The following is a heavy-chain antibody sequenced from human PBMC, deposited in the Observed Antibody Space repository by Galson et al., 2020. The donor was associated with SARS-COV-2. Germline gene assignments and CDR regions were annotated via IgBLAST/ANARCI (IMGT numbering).Heavy chain of an antibody. Sequence: GGSPRLSCATSGFTFGDFAMNWLRQAPGRGLEWLGLIRNKVYRGTTEYATSAKGRFTISRDDSKNIAYLQMNSLKTEDTAVYYCTIYCSGGACHSLDTFHIWGQGTGVTVSS. CDR3: TIYCSGGACHSLDTFHI. CDR1: GFTFGDFA. J-gene: IGHJ3*02. D-gene: IGHD2-15*01. V-gene: IGHV3-49*03. CDR2: IRNKVYRGTT.